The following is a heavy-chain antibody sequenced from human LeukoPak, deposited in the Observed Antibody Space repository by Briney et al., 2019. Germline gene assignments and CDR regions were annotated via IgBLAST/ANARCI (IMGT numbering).Heavy chain of an antibody. V-gene: IGHV3-15*01. CDR3: TIAAAEY. CDR1: GFTFSNAW. Sequence: PGGSLRLSCAASGFTFSNAWMSWARQAPGKGLEWVGRVKSKADGGTTDYAAPVKGRFTISRDDSQNTLYLQMDSLKTEDTAVYYCTIAAAEYWGQGTLVTVSS. CDR2: VKSKADGGTT. D-gene: IGHD6-25*01. J-gene: IGHJ4*02.